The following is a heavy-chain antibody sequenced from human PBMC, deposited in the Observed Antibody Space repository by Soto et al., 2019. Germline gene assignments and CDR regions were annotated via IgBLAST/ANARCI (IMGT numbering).Heavy chain of an antibody. Sequence: QMQLVQSGPEVKKPGTSVKVSCKASGFTVTSSAMQWVRQARGQRLEWIGWIVVGSGNTNYAQKFQERVTITRDMSTSTAYMELSSLRSEATAVYYCAAGSQQQLKTYYYYGMDFWGQGTTVTVS. CDR1: GFTVTSSA. J-gene: IGHJ6*02. V-gene: IGHV1-58*02. D-gene: IGHD6-13*01. CDR3: AAGSQQQLKTYYYYGMDF. CDR2: IVVGSGNT.